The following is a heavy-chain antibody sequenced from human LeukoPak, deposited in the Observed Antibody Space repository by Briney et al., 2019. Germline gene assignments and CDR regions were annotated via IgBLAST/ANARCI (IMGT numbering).Heavy chain of an antibody. J-gene: IGHJ4*02. V-gene: IGHV3-23*01. D-gene: IGHD6-19*01. CDR2: VSTDGDT. CDR3: ARSRSGSVAGTSDY. CDR1: GFTLSRYA. Sequence: GGALRLSCAASGFTLSRYAMSWVRQAPGKGQEWVSSVSTDGDTYYTDSVTGRFTISRDVSRKTLFLQMISLRAEDTALYYCARSRSGSVAGTSDYWGQGTLVIVSS.